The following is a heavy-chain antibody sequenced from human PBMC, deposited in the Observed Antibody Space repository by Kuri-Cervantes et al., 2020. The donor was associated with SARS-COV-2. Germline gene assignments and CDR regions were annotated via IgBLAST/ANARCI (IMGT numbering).Heavy chain of an antibody. Sequence: GSLRLSCAVYGGSFSGYYWSWIRQPPGKGLEWIGEINHSGCTYYNPSLKSRVTISVDTSKNQSSLKLSSVTAAETAVYYCARLPPYCSSTSCYTGTFDAFDIWGQGTMVTVSS. V-gene: IGHV4-34*01. CDR2: INHSGCT. J-gene: IGHJ3*02. D-gene: IGHD2-2*02. CDR3: ARLPPYCSSTSCYTGTFDAFDI. CDR1: GGSFSGYY.